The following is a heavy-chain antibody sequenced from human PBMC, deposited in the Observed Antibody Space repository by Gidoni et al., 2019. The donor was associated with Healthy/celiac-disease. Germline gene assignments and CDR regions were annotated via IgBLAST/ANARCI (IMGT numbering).Heavy chain of an antibody. Sequence: QVQLVQSGAEVKKPGASVKVSCKASGYTLTSYYMHWVRQAPGQGLEWMGIINPSGGSTSYAQKFRGRVTMTRDTSTSTVYVELSSLRSEDTAVYYCAREPGGGYSYGEPTQNAFDIWGQGTMVTVSS. CDR3: AREPGGGYSYGEPTQNAFDI. D-gene: IGHD5-18*01. CDR1: GYTLTSYY. J-gene: IGHJ3*02. V-gene: IGHV1-46*01. CDR2: INPSGGST.